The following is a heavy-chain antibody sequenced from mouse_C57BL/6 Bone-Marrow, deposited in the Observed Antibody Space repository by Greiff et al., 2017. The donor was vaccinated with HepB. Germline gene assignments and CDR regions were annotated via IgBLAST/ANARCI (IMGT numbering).Heavy chain of an antibody. CDR2: ISSGGDYI. Sequence: DVHLVESGEGLVKPGGSLKLSCAASGFTFSSYAMSWVRQTPEKRLEWVAYISSGGDYIYYADTVKGRFTISRDNARNTLYLQMSSLKSEDTAMYYCTRERGIYYGNYHAYWGQGTLVTVSA. CDR1: GFTFSSYA. J-gene: IGHJ3*01. D-gene: IGHD2-1*01. CDR3: TRERGIYYGNYHAY. V-gene: IGHV5-9-1*02.